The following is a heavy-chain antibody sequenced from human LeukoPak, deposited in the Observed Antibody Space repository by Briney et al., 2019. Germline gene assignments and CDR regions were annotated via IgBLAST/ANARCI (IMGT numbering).Heavy chain of an antibody. Sequence: PGRSLRLSCAASGFTFSSYAMHWVRQAPGKGLEWVAVISYDGSNKYYADSVKGRFTISRDNSKNTLYLQMNSLRAEDTAVYYCARDPGGLRGYSYGYFDYWGQGTLVTVSS. D-gene: IGHD5-18*01. J-gene: IGHJ4*02. V-gene: IGHV3-30*01. CDR3: ARDPGGLRGYSYGYFDY. CDR1: GFTFSSYA. CDR2: ISYDGSNK.